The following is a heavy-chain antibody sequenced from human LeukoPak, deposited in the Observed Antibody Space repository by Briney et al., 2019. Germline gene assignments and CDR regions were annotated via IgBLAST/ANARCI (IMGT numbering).Heavy chain of an antibody. J-gene: IGHJ4*02. CDR2: IYYSGST. CDR3: ARDDMSRDGYNYHLDY. V-gene: IGHV4-59*01. CDR1: GGSISSYY. Sequence: PSETLSLTCTVSGGSISSYYWSWIRQPPGKGLEWIGYIYYSGSTNYNPSLKSRVTISVDTSKNQFSLKLSSVTAADTAVYYCARDDMSRDGYNYHLDYWGQGTLVTVSP. D-gene: IGHD5-24*01.